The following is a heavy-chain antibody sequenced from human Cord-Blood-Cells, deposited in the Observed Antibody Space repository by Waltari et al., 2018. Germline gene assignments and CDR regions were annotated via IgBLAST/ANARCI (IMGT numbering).Heavy chain of an antibody. V-gene: IGHV1-24*01. CDR3: ATSPPLTLHQNYGMDV. Sequence: QVQLVQSGAEVKKPGASVKVSCKVSGYTLTELSMHWVRQAPGKGLEWMGGVDPEDGETMYPQKFQGRVTMTEDTSTDTAYMELSSLRSEDTAVYYCATSPPLTLHQNYGMDVWGQGTTVTVSS. J-gene: IGHJ6*02. CDR1: GYTLTELS. CDR2: VDPEDGET. D-gene: IGHD3-9*01.